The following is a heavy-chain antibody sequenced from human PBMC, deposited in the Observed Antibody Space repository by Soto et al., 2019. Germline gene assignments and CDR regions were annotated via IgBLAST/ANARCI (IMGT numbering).Heavy chain of an antibody. Sequence: QVQLVESGGNKVQPGRSLRLSCAASGFTFGNNAMHWVRHAAGKGLEWVAQIWFDGNNKYYTDSVKGRFTISRDNLKNTVYLQMDSLRADDTAVYYCARDGQQLAPYAMDVWGQGTTVIVSS. CDR3: ARDGQQLAPYAMDV. CDR1: GFTFGNNA. CDR2: IWFDGNNK. V-gene: IGHV3-33*01. J-gene: IGHJ6*02. D-gene: IGHD6-13*01.